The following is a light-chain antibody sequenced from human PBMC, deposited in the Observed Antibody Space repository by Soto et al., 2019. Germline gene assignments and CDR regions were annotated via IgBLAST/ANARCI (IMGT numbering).Light chain of an antibody. Sequence: DIQMTQSPSSLSASVGDRVTITCRASQGISNYLAWYQQKPGKVPTLLIYAASTLQSGVPSRFSGSGSGTDFTLTISSLKPEDVATYYCQKYNSAPPTFGQGTRLEIK. CDR3: QKYNSAPPT. CDR1: QGISNY. V-gene: IGKV1-27*01. CDR2: AAS. J-gene: IGKJ5*01.